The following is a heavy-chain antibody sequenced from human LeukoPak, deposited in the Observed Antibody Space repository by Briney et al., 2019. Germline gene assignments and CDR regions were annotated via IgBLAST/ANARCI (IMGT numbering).Heavy chain of an antibody. V-gene: IGHV4-4*02. J-gene: IGHJ3*02. CDR3: ATVGATRRTFDI. CDR1: GIIFSKYG. D-gene: IGHD1-26*01. Sequence: GSLRLSCAASGIIFSKYGMSWVRQPPGKGLEWIGEIYHSGSTNYNPSLKSRVTISVDKSKNQFSLKLSSVTAADTAVYYCATVGATRRTFDIWGQGTMVTVSS. CDR2: IYHSGST.